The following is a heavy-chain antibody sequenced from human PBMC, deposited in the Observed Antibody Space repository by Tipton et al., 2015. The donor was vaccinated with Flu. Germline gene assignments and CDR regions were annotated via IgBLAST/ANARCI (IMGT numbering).Heavy chain of an antibody. CDR1: GYIFITYY. J-gene: IGHJ4*02. Sequence: QLVQSGAEVKKPGASVRVSCKASGYIFITYYIHWVRQAPGQGPEWMGMINPSGGSTSYAQKFQGRVTMTRDTSTSTVYMELSSLRSEDTAVYFCARNVGSGFDHWGQGSLVTVSS. CDR2: INPSGGST. V-gene: IGHV1-46*01. CDR3: ARNVGSGFDH. D-gene: IGHD3-10*01.